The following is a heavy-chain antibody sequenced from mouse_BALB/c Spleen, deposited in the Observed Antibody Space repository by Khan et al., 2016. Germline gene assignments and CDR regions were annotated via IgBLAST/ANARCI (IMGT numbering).Heavy chain of an antibody. CDR1: GYSITSDYA. Sequence: EVQLQESGPGLVKPSQSLSLTCTVTGYSITSDYAWNWIRQFPGNKLEWMGYISYSGSTSYNPSLKSRISITRDTSKNQFFLQLNSVTTEDTATYYCARNWNRYERTWFAYWGQGTLVTVSA. CDR2: ISYSGST. V-gene: IGHV3-2*02. D-gene: IGHD2-14*01. J-gene: IGHJ3*01. CDR3: ARNWNRYERTWFAY.